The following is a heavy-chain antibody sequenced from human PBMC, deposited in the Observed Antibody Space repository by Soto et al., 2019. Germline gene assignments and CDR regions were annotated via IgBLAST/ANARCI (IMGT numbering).Heavy chain of an antibody. Sequence: EVQLLESGGGLVQPGGSLRLSCAASGFTFNSYGMSWVRQAPGKGLEWVAVVSPSGENTNYADSVKGRFTISRDNSNNTVNLQMNSLRAEDTAIYFCGKTGFGDYDYWGPGALVTVSS. CDR1: GFTFNSYG. CDR2: VSPSGENT. CDR3: GKTGFGDYDY. V-gene: IGHV3-23*01. J-gene: IGHJ4*02. D-gene: IGHD4-17*01.